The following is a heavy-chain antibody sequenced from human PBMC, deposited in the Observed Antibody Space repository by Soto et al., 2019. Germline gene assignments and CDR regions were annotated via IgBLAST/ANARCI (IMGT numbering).Heavy chain of an antibody. CDR3: ARGITGTTFLGY. D-gene: IGHD1-7*01. CDR1: GGTFSSYA. J-gene: IGHJ4*02. CDR2: ISAYNGTT. V-gene: IGHV1-18*01. Sequence: ASVKVSCKASGGTFSSYAISWVRQAPGQGLEWMGWISAYNGTTNYAQKLQGRVTMTTDTSTSTAYMELRSLRSDDTAVYYCARGITGTTFLGYWGQGTLVTVSS.